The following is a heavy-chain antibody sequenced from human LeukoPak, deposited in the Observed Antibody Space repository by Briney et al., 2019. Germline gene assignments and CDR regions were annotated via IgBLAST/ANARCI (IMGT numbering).Heavy chain of an antibody. J-gene: IGHJ3*02. CDR1: GASIYWTAHY. V-gene: IGHV4-39*01. CDR3: ARHLDSGTSMDAFDT. D-gene: IGHD1-26*01. CDR2: IFYSGST. Sequence: SETLSLTCSDSGASIYWTAHYWGWVRQTPGQGLEWIGTIFYSGSTYYSPSLKSRVIISVDTSKNEFSLQLTSVTAADRAVYYCARHLDSGTSMDAFDTWGQGTLVTVST.